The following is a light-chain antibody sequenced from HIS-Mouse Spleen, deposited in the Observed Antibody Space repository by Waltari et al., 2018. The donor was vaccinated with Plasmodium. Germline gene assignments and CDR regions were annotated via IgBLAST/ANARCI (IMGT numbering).Light chain of an antibody. V-gene: IGKV3-15*01. CDR3: QQYNNWSFT. CDR2: VAS. J-gene: IGKJ3*01. CDR1: QSVSSN. Sequence: EIVMTQSPATLSVSPGERATLSCRASQSVSSNLAWYQQKPGQAPRLLIYVASTRATGIPARFSGSGSGTEFTFTISSLQSEVFAVYYCQQYNNWSFTFGPGTKVDIK.